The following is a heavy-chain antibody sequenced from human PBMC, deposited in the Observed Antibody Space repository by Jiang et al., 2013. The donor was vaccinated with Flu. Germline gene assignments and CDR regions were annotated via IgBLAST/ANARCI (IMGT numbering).Heavy chain of an antibody. CDR3: ARYDYWSGHYALDV. Sequence: SVKVSCKASGYPFDSYAFHWMRQAPGQRPEWMGWINAGNGNIRYSQNFQDRVTISMNTSASTVYMEVSSLRSEDTATYYCARYDYWSGHYALDVWGQGTPVIVS. J-gene: IGHJ6*02. CDR2: INAGNGNI. CDR1: GYPFDSYA. D-gene: IGHD3-3*01. V-gene: IGHV1-3*01.